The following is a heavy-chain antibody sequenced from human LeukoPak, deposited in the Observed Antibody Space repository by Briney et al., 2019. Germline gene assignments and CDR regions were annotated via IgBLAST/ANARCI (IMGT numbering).Heavy chain of an antibody. D-gene: IGHD5-18*01. CDR3: AREDVDTAMVKENWFDP. J-gene: IGHJ5*02. Sequence: SETLSLTCTVSGGSISSYYWSWIRQPPGKGLEWLGYIYYSGSTNYNPSLKSRVTISVDKSKNQFSLKLSSVTAADTAVYYCAREDVDTAMVKENWFDPWGQGTLVTVSS. V-gene: IGHV4-59*12. CDR1: GGSISSYY. CDR2: IYYSGST.